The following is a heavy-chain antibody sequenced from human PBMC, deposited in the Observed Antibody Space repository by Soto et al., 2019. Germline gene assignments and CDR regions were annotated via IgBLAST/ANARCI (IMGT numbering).Heavy chain of an antibody. CDR3: VRDGIGGWHFDS. CDR1: GFRFTSHW. V-gene: IGHV3-7*01. CDR2: VNQDGSQS. D-gene: IGHD6-19*01. Sequence: GGSLRLSCEASGFRFTSHWMSWVRQAPGKGLEWVANVNQDGSQSYLVDSVKGRFISSRDNTKNSLYLQLSSLRAEDTAVYYCVRDGIGGWHFDSWGQGTLVTVSS. J-gene: IGHJ4*02.